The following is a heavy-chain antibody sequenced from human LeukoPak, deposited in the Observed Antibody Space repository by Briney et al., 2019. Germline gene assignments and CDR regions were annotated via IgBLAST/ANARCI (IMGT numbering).Heavy chain of an antibody. J-gene: IGHJ1*01. D-gene: IGHD6-6*01. CDR3: ARGGAARLHFQN. V-gene: IGHV4-59*01. CDR1: GGSISSYY. Sequence: SETLSLTCTVSGGSISSYYWSWIRQPPGKGLEWIGYIYYSGSTNYNPSLQSRVIISVDTSKNQFSLNLNSVTAADTAVYYCARGGAARLHFQNWGQGTLVTVSS. CDR2: IYYSGST.